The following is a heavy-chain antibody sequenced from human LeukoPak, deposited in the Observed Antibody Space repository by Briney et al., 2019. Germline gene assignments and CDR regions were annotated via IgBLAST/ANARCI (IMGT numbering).Heavy chain of an antibody. J-gene: IGHJ6*03. CDR2: IYHSGST. CDR1: GYSISSGYY. CDR3: ARLGPDYGDYEGAYYYYMDV. V-gene: IGHV4-38-2*02. Sequence: SETLSLTCTVSGYSISSGYYWGWIRQPPGKGLEWIGSIYHSGSTYYNPSLKSRVTISVDTSKNQFSLKLSSVTAADTAVYYCARLGPDYGDYEGAYYYYMDVWGKGTTVTVSS. D-gene: IGHD4-17*01.